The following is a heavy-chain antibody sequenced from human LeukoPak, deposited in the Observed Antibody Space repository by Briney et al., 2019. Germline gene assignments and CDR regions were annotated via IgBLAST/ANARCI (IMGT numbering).Heavy chain of an antibody. CDR1: GYSISSGYY. CDR2: IYHSGST. J-gene: IGHJ4*02. V-gene: IGHV4-38-2*02. CDR3: ARRVFYYDGSGYLRSNYLDY. Sequence: SETLSLTCTVSGYSISSGYYWGWFRQPPRKRLQWIGSIYHSGSTSYNTSLKIRVTISVDTSKNQFSLKLSSVTAADTAVYYCARRVFYYDGSGYLRSNYLDYWGQGTLVTVSS. D-gene: IGHD3-22*01.